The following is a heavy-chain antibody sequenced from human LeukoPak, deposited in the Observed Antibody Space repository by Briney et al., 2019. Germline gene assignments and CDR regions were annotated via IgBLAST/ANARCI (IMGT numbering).Heavy chain of an antibody. V-gene: IGHV3-23*01. CDR2: ISGSGGST. CDR1: GFTFSSYA. J-gene: IGHJ4*02. D-gene: IGHD3-9*01. Sequence: GGSLRLSCAASGFTFSSYAMSWVRQAPGKGLEWVSAISGSGGSTYYADSVKGRFTISRDNSKNTLYLQMNSLGAEDTAVYYCAKDKLRYFDWLLGALDYWGQGTLVTVSS. CDR3: AKDKLRYFDWLLGALDY.